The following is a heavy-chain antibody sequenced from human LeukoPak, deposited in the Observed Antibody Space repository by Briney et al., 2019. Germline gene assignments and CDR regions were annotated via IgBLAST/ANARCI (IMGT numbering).Heavy chain of an antibody. CDR2: IRSKANSYAT. CDR3: XXXXXXXXDSESYWVYMDL. CDR1: GFTLRGSA. J-gene: IGHJ6*03. Sequence: GGSLRLSCAASGFTLRGSAMHWVRQASGKGLEWVGRIRSKANSYATVYGVSVKGRFIISRDDSKNTAYLQMNSLKTEDTAVYXXXXXXXXXXDSESYWVYMDLWGKGTTVTVSS. D-gene: IGHD3-10*01. V-gene: IGHV3-73*01.